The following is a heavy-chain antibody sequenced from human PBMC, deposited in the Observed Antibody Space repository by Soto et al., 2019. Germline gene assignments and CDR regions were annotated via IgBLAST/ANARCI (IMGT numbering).Heavy chain of an antibody. J-gene: IGHJ4*02. CDR2: ISAYNGNT. V-gene: IGHV1-18*01. D-gene: IGHD3-9*01. CDR1: GYTFTSYG. Sequence: GASVKLSCKASGYTFTSYGISWVRQAPGQGLEWMGWISAYNGNTNYAQKLQGRVTMTTDTSTSTAYMELRSLRSDDTAVYYCAIRLRYFDWLGYGPFDYWGQGTLVTVSS. CDR3: AIRLRYFDWLGYGPFDY.